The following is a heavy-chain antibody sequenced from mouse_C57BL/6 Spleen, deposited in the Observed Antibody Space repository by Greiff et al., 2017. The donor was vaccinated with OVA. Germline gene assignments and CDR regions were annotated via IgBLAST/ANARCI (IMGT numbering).Heavy chain of an antibody. Sequence: VHLVESGPELVKPGASVKISCKASGYAFSSSWMNWVKQRPGKGLEWIGRIYPGDGDTNYNGKFKGKATLTADKSSSTAYMQLSSLTSEDSAVYFCARSITTVVATDAMDYWGQGTSVTVSS. D-gene: IGHD1-1*01. CDR3: ARSITTVVATDAMDY. J-gene: IGHJ4*01. CDR2: IYPGDGDT. CDR1: GYAFSSSW. V-gene: IGHV1-82*01.